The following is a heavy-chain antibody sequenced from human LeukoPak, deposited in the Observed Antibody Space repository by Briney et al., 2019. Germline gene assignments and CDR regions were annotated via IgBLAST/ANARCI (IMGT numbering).Heavy chain of an antibody. CDR2: IYYSGST. J-gene: IGHJ4*02. Sequence: PSETLSLTCTVSGGSISSSSYYWGWIRQPPGKGLEWIGSIYYSGSTYYNPSLKSRVTISVDTSKNQFSLKLSSVTAADTALYYCARHGAEWLAYFDYWGQGTLVTVSS. D-gene: IGHD6-19*01. CDR1: GGSISSSSYY. V-gene: IGHV4-39*01. CDR3: ARHGAEWLAYFDY.